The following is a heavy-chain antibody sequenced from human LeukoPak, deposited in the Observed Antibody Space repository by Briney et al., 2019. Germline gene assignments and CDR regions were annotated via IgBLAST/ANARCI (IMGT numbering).Heavy chain of an antibody. D-gene: IGHD2-15*01. V-gene: IGHV1-24*01. J-gene: IGHJ4*02. CDR2: FDPEDGET. Sequence: GASVKVSCKVSGYTLTELSMHWVRQAPGKGLEWMGGFDPEDGETIYAQKFQGRVTMTEDTSTDTAYMELSSLRSEDTAVYYCATEGLSCSGGSCYRFRKFDYWGQGTLVTVSS. CDR3: ATEGLSCSGGSCYRFRKFDY. CDR1: GYTLTELS.